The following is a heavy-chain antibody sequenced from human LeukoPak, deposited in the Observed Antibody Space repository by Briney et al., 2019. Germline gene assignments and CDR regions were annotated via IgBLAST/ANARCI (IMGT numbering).Heavy chain of an antibody. D-gene: IGHD3-10*01. CDR3: ARDRGMSEIRGVMAFGWFDP. V-gene: IGHV7-4-1*02. CDR2: INTNTGNP. J-gene: IGHJ5*02. CDR1: GYTFTSYA. Sequence: ASVKVSCKASGYTFTSYAMNWVRQAPGQGLEWMGWINTNTGNPTYAQGFTGRFVFSLDTSVSTAYLQISSLKAEDTAVYYCARDRGMSEIRGVMAFGWFDPWGQGTLVTVSS.